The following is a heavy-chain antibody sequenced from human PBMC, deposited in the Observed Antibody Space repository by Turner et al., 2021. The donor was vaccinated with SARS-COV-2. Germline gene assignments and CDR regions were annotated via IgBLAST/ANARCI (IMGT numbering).Heavy chain of an antibody. Sequence: EVQLLESGGGLVQPGGSLRLSCAASGFTFSRYAMSWVRQSPGKVLDWFSAISGSGGSTYYADSVKGRFTISRDNSKSTLYLQMNSLRAEDTAVYYCAKAPPRPEQFHYYYYGMDVWGQGTTVTVSS. CDR2: ISGSGGST. V-gene: IGHV3-23*01. CDR1: GFTFSRYA. D-gene: IGHD6-19*01. J-gene: IGHJ6*02. CDR3: AKAPPRPEQFHYYYYGMDV.